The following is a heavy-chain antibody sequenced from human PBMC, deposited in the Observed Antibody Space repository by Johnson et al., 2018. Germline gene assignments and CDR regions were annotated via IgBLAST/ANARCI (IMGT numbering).Heavy chain of an antibody. CDR2: IIPIFGTA. V-gene: IGHV1-69*01. CDR3: ASDRSGESMVRGVPYFYYYMDV. J-gene: IGHJ6*03. CDR1: GYTFTSYY. Sequence: VQLLESGAEVKKPGASVKVSCKASGYTFTSYYMHWVRQAPGQGLEWMGGIIPIFGTANYAQKFQGRVTITADESTSTAYMELSSLRSEDTAVYYCASDRSGESMVRGVPYFYYYMDVWGKGSTVTVSS. D-gene: IGHD3-10*01.